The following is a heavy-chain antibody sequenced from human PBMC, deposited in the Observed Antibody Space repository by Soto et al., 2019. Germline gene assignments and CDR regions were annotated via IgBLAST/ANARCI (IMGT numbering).Heavy chain of an antibody. D-gene: IGHD2-21*02. CDR2: MNPDSDKT. J-gene: IGHJ4*02. CDR1: GYMFSNYD. V-gene: IGHV1-8*01. CDR3: ARPGARYCGGDCYSSH. Sequence: QVQLVQSGAEVKEPGASVKVSCKASGYMFSNYDIIWVRQATGEGLEWMGWMNPDSDKTDYTQKFEGRVTMTGNTSKRTADMELTAVIYEDAAIYYCARPGARYCGGDCYSSHWGQGALVTVSS.